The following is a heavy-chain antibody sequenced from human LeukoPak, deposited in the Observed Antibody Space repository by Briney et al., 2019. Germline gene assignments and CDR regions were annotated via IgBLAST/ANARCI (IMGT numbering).Heavy chain of an antibody. Sequence: SETLSLTCTVSGGSISSYYWNWIRQPPGKGLEWIGYIYYSGTTNYNPSLKSRVSMSVDTSKNQFSLKLSSVTAADTAVYYCARDDYYGSGSYNWFDPWGQGTLVTVSS. J-gene: IGHJ5*02. CDR1: GGSISSYY. CDR3: ARDDYYGSGSYNWFDP. CDR2: IYYSGTT. V-gene: IGHV4-59*12. D-gene: IGHD3-10*01.